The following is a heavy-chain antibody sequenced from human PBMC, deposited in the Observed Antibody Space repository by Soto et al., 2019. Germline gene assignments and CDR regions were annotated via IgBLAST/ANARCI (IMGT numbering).Heavy chain of an antibody. D-gene: IGHD6-13*01. J-gene: IGHJ4*02. CDR3: ATQRFAAAGILLRKDY. CDR1: GYSFTSYW. CDR2: IDPTDAYT. Sequence: EVQLVQSGAEVKKPGESLRISCKGSGYSFTSYWISWVRQMPGQGLEWRGRIDPTDAYTNYSPACQGHVTISADKSINTAYVQWSSLKASDIAMYYCATQRFAAAGILLRKDYGGQGTRGTDSS. V-gene: IGHV5-10-1*01.